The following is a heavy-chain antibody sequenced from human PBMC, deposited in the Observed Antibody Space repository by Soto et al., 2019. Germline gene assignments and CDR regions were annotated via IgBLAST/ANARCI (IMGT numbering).Heavy chain of an antibody. V-gene: IGHV4-39*01. CDR3: ATIYYDFWGGYLYGMDV. CDR2: IYYSGST. Sequence: SETLSLTCTVSGGSISSSSYYWGWIRQPPGKGLEWIGSIYYSGSTYYNPSLKSRVTISVDTSKNQFSLKLSSVAAADTAVYYCATIYYDFWGGYLYGMDVWGQGTTVTVSS. D-gene: IGHD3-3*01. J-gene: IGHJ6*02. CDR1: GGSISSSSYY.